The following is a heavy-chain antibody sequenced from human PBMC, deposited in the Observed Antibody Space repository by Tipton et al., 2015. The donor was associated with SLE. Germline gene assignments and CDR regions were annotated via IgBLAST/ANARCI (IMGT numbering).Heavy chain of an antibody. CDR1: GGSISNYY. J-gene: IGHJ5*02. CDR3: ARDFQQLVLGQPHEGENWFDP. Sequence: TLSLTCTVSGGSISNYYWSWIRQPPGEGLEWIGYFYTSGSTNYNPSLKSRVTISVDTSKNQFSLKLSSVTAADTAVYYCARDFQQLVLGQPHEGENWFDPWGQGTLVTVSS. CDR2: FYTSGST. D-gene: IGHD6-13*01. V-gene: IGHV4-59*01.